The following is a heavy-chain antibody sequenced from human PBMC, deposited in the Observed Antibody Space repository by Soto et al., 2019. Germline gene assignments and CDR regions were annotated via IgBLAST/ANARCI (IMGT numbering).Heavy chain of an antibody. Sequence: SETLSLTCTVSGDSFNSDEHYWSWVRQPPGKGLEWLGYIFNTGNTYYNPSLKSRVSISIDTSKKQISLNLASVSAADTALYYCVRGYGGYGSPNANWFDPWGQGTLVTVSS. D-gene: IGHD4-17*01. CDR3: VRGYGGYGSPNANWFDP. J-gene: IGHJ5*02. CDR2: IFNTGNT. CDR1: GDSFNSDEHY. V-gene: IGHV4-30-4*01.